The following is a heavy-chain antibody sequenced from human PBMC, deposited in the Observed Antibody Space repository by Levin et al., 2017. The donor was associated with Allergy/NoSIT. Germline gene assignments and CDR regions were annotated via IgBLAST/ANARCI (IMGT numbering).Heavy chain of an antibody. D-gene: IGHD2-2*01. V-gene: IGHV4-34*01. J-gene: IGHJ6*02. CDR1: GGSISGYY. Sequence: PSETLSLTCAVYGGSISGYYWSWIRQPPGKGLEWIGEVNHSGTTFYNPSLKSRVTISVDPSKNQFSLNLSSVTAADTAVYYCARLLKGRAQLLIYCYAMDVWGQGTTVTVSS. CDR3: ARLLKGRAQLLIYCYAMDV. CDR2: VNHSGTT.